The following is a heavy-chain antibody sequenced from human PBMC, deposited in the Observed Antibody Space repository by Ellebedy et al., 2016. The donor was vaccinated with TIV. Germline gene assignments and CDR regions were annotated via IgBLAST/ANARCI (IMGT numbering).Heavy chain of an antibody. CDR1: GFTFGDFG. J-gene: IGHJ5*02. Sequence: GESLKISCTASGFTFGDFGMTWFRQASGKGLEWVGFIRSRAFGATADYAASVKGRFTISRDDSKSSAYLQMDRLKTEDTGVYYCGRKRLGELFPWGQGTLVTVSS. V-gene: IGHV3-49*03. D-gene: IGHD3-10*01. CDR3: GRKRLGELFP. CDR2: IRSRAFGATA.